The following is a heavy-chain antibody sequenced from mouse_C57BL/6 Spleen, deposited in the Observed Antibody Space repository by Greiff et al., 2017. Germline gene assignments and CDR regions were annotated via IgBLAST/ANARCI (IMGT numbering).Heavy chain of an antibody. Sequence: EVKVVESEGGLVQPGSSMKLSCTASGFTFSDYYMAWVRQVPAKGLEWVANINYDGSSTYYLDSLKSRFIISRDNAKNSLYLQMSSLKSEDTATYYCARGTAQALYAMDYWGQGTSVTVSS. D-gene: IGHD3-2*02. CDR3: ARGTAQALYAMDY. CDR2: INYDGSST. V-gene: IGHV5-16*01. CDR1: GFTFSDYY. J-gene: IGHJ4*01.